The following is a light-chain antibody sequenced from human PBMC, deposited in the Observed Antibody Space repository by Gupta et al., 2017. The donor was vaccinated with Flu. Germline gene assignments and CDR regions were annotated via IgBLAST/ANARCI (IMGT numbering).Light chain of an antibody. V-gene: IGLV2-14*03. J-gene: IGLJ3*02. Sequence: SFTISCTGTDSDVGAYKYVSWYQQHPGNAPTLMIFDVDNRPSGVANRFSGSKSGNTASLTTSGLQAEDEADYYCSSYTTSSTWVFGGGTKLTVL. CDR3: SSYTTSSTWV. CDR2: DVD. CDR1: DSDVGAYKY.